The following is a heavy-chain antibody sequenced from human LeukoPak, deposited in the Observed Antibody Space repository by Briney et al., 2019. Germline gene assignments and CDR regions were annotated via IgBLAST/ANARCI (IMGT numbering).Heavy chain of an antibody. CDR3: AREDRGFGY. J-gene: IGHJ4*02. CDR1: GFTFSSYG. Sequence: GGSLRLSCAASGFTFSSYGMHWVRQARGKGLEWVGVRWYDGSNKYYADSVKGRFTISRDNSKNTLYLQMNSLRAEDTAVYYCAREDRGFGYWGQGTLVTVSS. V-gene: IGHV3-33*01. D-gene: IGHD1-14*01. CDR2: RWYDGSNK.